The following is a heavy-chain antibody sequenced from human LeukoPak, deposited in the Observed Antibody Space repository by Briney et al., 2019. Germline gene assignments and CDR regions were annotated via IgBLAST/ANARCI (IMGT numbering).Heavy chain of an antibody. Sequence: SGGSLRLSCAASGITFSSYWMHWVRQAPGKGLVWVSRINSDGSSTSYADSVKGRFTISRDNAKNTLYLQMNSLRAEDTAVYYCARADSSGYKYYFDYWGQGTLVTVSS. CDR1: GITFSSYW. V-gene: IGHV3-74*01. D-gene: IGHD3-22*01. CDR2: INSDGSST. CDR3: ARADSSGYKYYFDY. J-gene: IGHJ4*02.